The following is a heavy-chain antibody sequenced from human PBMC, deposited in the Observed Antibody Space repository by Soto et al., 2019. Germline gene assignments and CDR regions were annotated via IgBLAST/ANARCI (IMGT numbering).Heavy chain of an antibody. D-gene: IGHD3-10*01. CDR2: ISYDGSNK. CDR3: AEDRGMVRGVFDY. Sequence: QVQLVESGGGVVQPGRSLRLSCAASGFTFSSYGMHWVRQAPGKGLEWVAVISYDGSNKYYADSVKGRFTISRDNSKNTLYLQMNSLRAEDTAVYYCAEDRGMVRGVFDYWGQGTLVTVSS. J-gene: IGHJ4*02. V-gene: IGHV3-30*18. CDR1: GFTFSSYG.